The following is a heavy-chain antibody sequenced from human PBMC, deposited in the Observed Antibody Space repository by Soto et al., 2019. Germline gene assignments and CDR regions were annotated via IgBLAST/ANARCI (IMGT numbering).Heavy chain of an antibody. Sequence: QVQLVESGGGVVQPGRSLRLSCAASGFTFSSYGMHWVRQAPGKGLEWVAVIWYDGSNKYYADSVKGRFTISRDNSKNTLYLQMNSLRAEDTAVYYCARDKFGLCGYDCLSWFDPWGQGTLVTVSS. V-gene: IGHV3-33*01. J-gene: IGHJ5*02. CDR2: IWYDGSNK. D-gene: IGHD5-12*01. CDR3: ARDKFGLCGYDCLSWFDP. CDR1: GFTFSSYG.